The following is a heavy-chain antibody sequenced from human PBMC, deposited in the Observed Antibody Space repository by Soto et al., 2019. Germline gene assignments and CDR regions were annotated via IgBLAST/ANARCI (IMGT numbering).Heavy chain of an antibody. Sequence: QVQLVQSGAEVKKPGASVKVSCKASGYTFTNYDVNWVRQAAGQGLEWMGWMNPNSGNTDYAQKFRDRVAMTRNTSIDTAYVELSSLTSEDTAVYYCASQGVDFWRVGHYYGLGVWGQGTAVTVAS. CDR3: ASQGVDFWRVGHYYGLGV. CDR2: MNPNSGNT. V-gene: IGHV1-8*01. CDR1: GYTFTNYD. J-gene: IGHJ6*02. D-gene: IGHD3-3*01.